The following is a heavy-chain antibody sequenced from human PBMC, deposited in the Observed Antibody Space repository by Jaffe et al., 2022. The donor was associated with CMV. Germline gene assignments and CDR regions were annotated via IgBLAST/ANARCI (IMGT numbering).Heavy chain of an antibody. D-gene: IGHD2-2*01. CDR2: IKHDGSDK. J-gene: IGHJ4*02. V-gene: IGHV3-7*03. Sequence: EVQLVESGGSLVQPGGSLRLTCAGSGFNFRTYWMGWVRQAPGKGLEWVANIKHDGSDKYYVDSVRGRFTISRDNAKNSLYLQMNGLRAEDTAVYYCAITSAFYAVGYWGQGTLVTVSS. CDR3: AITSAFYAVGY. CDR1: GFNFRTYW.